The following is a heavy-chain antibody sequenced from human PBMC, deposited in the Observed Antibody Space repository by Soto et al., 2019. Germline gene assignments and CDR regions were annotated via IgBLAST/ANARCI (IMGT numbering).Heavy chain of an antibody. D-gene: IGHD1-1*01. CDR3: VRDGTKTLRDWFDP. J-gene: IGHJ5*02. V-gene: IGHV4-4*07. CDR1: GASISGFY. CDR2: IYATGTT. Sequence: SETLSLTCTVSGASISGFYWSWIRKSAGKGLEWIGRIYATGTTDYNPSLKSRVMMSVDTSKKQFSLQLRSVTAADTAVYYCVRDGTKTLRDWFDPWGQGISVTVSS.